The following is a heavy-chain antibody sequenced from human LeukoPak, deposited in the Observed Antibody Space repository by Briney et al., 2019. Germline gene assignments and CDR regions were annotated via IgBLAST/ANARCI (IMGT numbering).Heavy chain of an antibody. D-gene: IGHD6-13*01. J-gene: IGHJ4*02. Sequence: ASVKVSCKASGYTFTSSDINWVRQATGQGLEWMGWMNPNSGNTGYAQKFQGRVTMTRNTSTSTAYMELSSLRSEDTAVYYCARVVIAAAGTFELDYWGQGTLVTVSS. CDR2: MNPNSGNT. CDR1: GYTFTSSD. CDR3: ARVVIAAAGTFELDY. V-gene: IGHV1-8*01.